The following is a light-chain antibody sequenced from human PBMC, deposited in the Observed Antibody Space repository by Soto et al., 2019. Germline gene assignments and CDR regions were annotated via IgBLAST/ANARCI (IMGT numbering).Light chain of an antibody. CDR3: QQYNIPPST. J-gene: IGKJ2*02. CDR1: QTFGSW. V-gene: IGKV1-5*01. CDR2: DVS. Sequence: DIQMTQSPSTLSASVGDRVTITCRASQTFGSWLDWYQQKPGKAPKLLIYDVSSLENGVPGRFSGSGSGTEFTLTISSLQPDDYATYYCQQYNIPPSTFGQGTKVDIK.